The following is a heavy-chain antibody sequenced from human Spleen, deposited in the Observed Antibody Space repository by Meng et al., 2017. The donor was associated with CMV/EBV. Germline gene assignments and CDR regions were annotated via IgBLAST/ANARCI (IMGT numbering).Heavy chain of an antibody. V-gene: IGHV1-18*01. J-gene: IGHJ6*02. Sequence: AAEKVSCKASGYTFTAYGITWVRPAPGQGLEWMGWISVYNGNTNYAQKLQGRVTMTTDTSTSTAYLELRSLRSDDTAVYYCARDRGLQWLAIYYDYGMDVWGQGTTVTVSS. CDR2: ISVYNGNT. CDR3: ARDRGLQWLAIYYDYGMDV. CDR1: GYTFTAYG. D-gene: IGHD6-19*01.